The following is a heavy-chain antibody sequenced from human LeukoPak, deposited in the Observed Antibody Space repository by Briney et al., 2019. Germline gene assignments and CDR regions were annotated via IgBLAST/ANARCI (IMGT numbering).Heavy chain of an antibody. V-gene: IGHV1-58*02. D-gene: IGHD6-13*01. CDR1: GFTFTSSA. CDR2: IVVGSGNT. CDR3: AAVLEGSSWFFDY. J-gene: IGHJ4*02. Sequence: GTSVKVSCKASGFTFTSSAMQWVRQARGQRLEWIGWIVVGSGNTNYAQKFQERVTITRDMSTSTAYVELSSLRSEDTAVYYCAAVLEGSSWFFDYWGQGTLVTVSS.